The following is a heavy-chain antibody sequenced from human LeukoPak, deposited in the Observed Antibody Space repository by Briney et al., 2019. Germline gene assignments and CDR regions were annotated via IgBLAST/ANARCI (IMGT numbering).Heavy chain of an antibody. D-gene: IGHD6-13*01. CDR3: ARDPSYSSSWKDS. V-gene: IGHV3-30*03. J-gene: IGHJ4*02. CDR1: GFTFSSYG. Sequence: PGGSLRLSCAASGFTFSSYGMHWVHQAPGKGLEWVAVISYDGSNKYYADSVKGRFTISRDNSKNTLYLQMNSLRAEDTAVYYCARDPSYSSSWKDSWGQGTLVTVSS. CDR2: ISYDGSNK.